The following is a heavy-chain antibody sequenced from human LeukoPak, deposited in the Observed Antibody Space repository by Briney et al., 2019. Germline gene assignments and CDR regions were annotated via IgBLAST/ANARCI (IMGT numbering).Heavy chain of an antibody. D-gene: IGHD2-15*01. CDR1: GYSLTELS. CDR3: AGDPQRCSGGNCYRFDY. CDR2: FDFGDGET. J-gene: IGHJ4*02. V-gene: IGHV1-24*01. Sequence: EASVKVSCNVSGYSLTELSMHWVRQAPGKGLEWMGSFDFGDGETNYAQTVQGRVTMTEDTSSDTAYMELNSLRSDDTAVYYCAGDPQRCSGGNCYRFDYWGPGTLVTVSS.